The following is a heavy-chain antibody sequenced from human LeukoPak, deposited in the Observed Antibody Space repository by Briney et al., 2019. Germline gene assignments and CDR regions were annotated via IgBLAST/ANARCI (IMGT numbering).Heavy chain of an antibody. CDR2: INPSDGSI. V-gene: IGHV1-46*01. J-gene: IGHJ4*02. CDR1: GYTFSTYY. Sequence: ASVKVPCKASGYTFSTYYVHWVRQAPGQGLEWMGIINPSDGSISYAQKFQGRVTMTRGTSTSTVYMEVSSLRSEDTAVYYCARADLGFCISTSCYPGYWGQGTLVTVSS. D-gene: IGHD2-2*01. CDR3: ARADLGFCISTSCYPGY.